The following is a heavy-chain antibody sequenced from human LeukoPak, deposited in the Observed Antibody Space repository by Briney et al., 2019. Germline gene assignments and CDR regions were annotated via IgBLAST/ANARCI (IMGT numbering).Heavy chain of an antibody. V-gene: IGHV1-18*01. J-gene: IGHJ4*02. Sequence: ASVKVSFTASGYTFTSYGISWVRQAPGQGLEWMGWISAYNGNTNYAQKLQGRVTMTTDTSTSTAYMELRGLRSDDTAVYYCAFRVPATAIDYWGQGTLVTVSS. CDR2: ISAYNGNT. CDR1: GYTFTSYG. CDR3: AFRVPATAIDY. D-gene: IGHD2-2*01.